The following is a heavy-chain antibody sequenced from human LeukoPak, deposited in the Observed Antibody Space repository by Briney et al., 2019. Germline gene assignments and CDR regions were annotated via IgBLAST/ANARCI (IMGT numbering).Heavy chain of an antibody. CDR1: GYTFTGYY. J-gene: IGHJ4*02. D-gene: IGHD4-11*01. CDR2: INPNSGGT. V-gene: IGHV1-2*02. CDR3: ARVSNYVPYFDY. Sequence: ASVKVSCRASGYTFTGYYMHWVRQAPGQGLEWMGWINPNSGGTNYAQKFQGRVTMTRDTSISTAYMELSRLRSDDTAVYYCARVSNYVPYFDYWGQGTLVTVSS.